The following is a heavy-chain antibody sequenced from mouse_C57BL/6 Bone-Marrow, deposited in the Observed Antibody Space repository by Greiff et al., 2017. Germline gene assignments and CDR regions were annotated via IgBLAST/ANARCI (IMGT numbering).Heavy chain of an antibody. Sequence: QVQLQQSGPELVKPGASVKISCKASGYSFTSYYIHWVKQRPGQGLEWIGWIYPGSGNTKYNEKFKGKATLTADTSSSTAYMQLSSLTSEDSAVYYCARRVQLRPLAYWGQGTLVTVSA. D-gene: IGHD3-2*02. V-gene: IGHV1-66*01. CDR1: GYSFTSYY. J-gene: IGHJ3*01. CDR3: ARRVQLRPLAY. CDR2: IYPGSGNT.